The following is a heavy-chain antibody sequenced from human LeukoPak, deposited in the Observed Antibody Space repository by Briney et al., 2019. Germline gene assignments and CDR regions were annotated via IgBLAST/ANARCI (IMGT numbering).Heavy chain of an antibody. D-gene: IGHD1-14*01. V-gene: IGHV1-69*04. Sequence: ASVKVSCKASGGTFSSYAISWVRQAPGQGLEWMGRIIPILGIANYTQKFQGRVTITADKSTSTAYMELSSLRSEDTAVYYCAPSSTGSFDYWGQGTLVTVSS. J-gene: IGHJ4*02. CDR3: APSSTGSFDY. CDR2: IIPILGIA. CDR1: GGTFSSYA.